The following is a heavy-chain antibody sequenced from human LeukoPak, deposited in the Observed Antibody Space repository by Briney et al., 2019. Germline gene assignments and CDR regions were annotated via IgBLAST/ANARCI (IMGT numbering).Heavy chain of an antibody. J-gene: IGHJ4*02. CDR2: IYTSGST. Sequence: SETLSLTCTVSGGSISSYYWSWIRQPAGKGLEWIGRIYTSGSTNYNPSLKSRVTISVDTSKNQFSLKLSSVTAADTAVYYCARVSMREYPRYYDSSGYYYYFDYWGQGTLVTVSS. CDR3: ARVSMREYPRYYDSSGYYYYFDY. V-gene: IGHV4-4*07. CDR1: GGSISSYY. D-gene: IGHD3-22*01.